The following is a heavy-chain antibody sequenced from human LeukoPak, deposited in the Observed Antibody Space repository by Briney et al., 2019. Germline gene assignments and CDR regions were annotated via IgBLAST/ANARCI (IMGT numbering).Heavy chain of an antibody. CDR2: ISGSGGST. J-gene: IGHJ4*02. D-gene: IGHD5-12*01. CDR3: AKAAGYSGYEKLDY. V-gene: IGHV3-23*01. CDR1: GLTFSNYA. Sequence: GGSLRLSCAASGLTFSNYAMSWVRQAPGKGLEWVSAISGSGGSTYYADSVKGRFTISRDNSKNTLYLQMNSLRAEDTAVYYCAKAAGYSGYEKLDYWGQGTLVTVSS.